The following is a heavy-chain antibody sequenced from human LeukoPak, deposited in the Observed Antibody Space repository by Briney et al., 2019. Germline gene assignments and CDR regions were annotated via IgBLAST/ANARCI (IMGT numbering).Heavy chain of an antibody. V-gene: IGHV1-8*02. CDR1: GYTFTGYY. Sequence: GASVKVSCKASGYTFTGYYMHWVRQATGQGLEWMGWMNPNSGNTGYAQKFQGRVTMTRNTSISTAYMELSSLRSEDTAVYYCARGRISYDYVWGSYRPPALFDYWGQGTLVTVSS. D-gene: IGHD3-16*02. J-gene: IGHJ4*02. CDR3: ARGRISYDYVWGSYRPPALFDY. CDR2: MNPNSGNT.